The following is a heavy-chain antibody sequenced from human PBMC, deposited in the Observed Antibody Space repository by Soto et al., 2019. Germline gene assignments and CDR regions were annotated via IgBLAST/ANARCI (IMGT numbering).Heavy chain of an antibody. CDR1: GGTFSSYA. CDR2: IIPIFGTA. V-gene: IGHV1-69*01. J-gene: IGHJ6*02. Sequence: QVQLVQSGAEVKKPGSSVKVSCKASGGTFSSYAISWVRQAPGQGLEWMGGIIPIFGTANYAQKFQGRVTITADESTSTDYREMSSLRSEDTAVYYCARDKGYCSSTSCYSGPRYYYGMDVWGQGTTVTVSS. D-gene: IGHD2-2*01. CDR3: ARDKGYCSSTSCYSGPRYYYGMDV.